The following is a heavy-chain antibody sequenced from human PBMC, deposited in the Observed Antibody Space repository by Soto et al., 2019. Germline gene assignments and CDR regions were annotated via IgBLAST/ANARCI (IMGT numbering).Heavy chain of an antibody. Sequence: ASVKVSCKASGYSFTNNDVSWVRQATGQGLEWMGWMNPGSGDTGYAQKFQGRVTMTRDISIATAYMELSSLRSDDTAIYYCARMATFGSLNWFGPWGQVYLVTVSS. V-gene: IGHV1-8*01. J-gene: IGHJ5*02. CDR2: MNPGSGDT. CDR1: GYSFTNND. CDR3: ARMATFGSLNWFGP. D-gene: IGHD3-16*01.